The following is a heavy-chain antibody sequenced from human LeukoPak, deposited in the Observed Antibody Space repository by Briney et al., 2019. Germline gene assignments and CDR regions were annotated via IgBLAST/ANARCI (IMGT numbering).Heavy chain of an antibody. J-gene: IGHJ4*02. CDR3: ARDRGGRWWFDY. CDR1: GGSISSYY. CDR2: IYYSGST. V-gene: IGHV4-59*01. D-gene: IGHD2-15*01. Sequence: KSSETLSLTCTVSGGSISSYYWSWIRQPPGKGLEWIGYIYYSGSTNYNPSLKSRVTTSVDTSKNQFSLKLSSVTAADTAVYYCARDRGGRWWFDYWGQGTLVTVSS.